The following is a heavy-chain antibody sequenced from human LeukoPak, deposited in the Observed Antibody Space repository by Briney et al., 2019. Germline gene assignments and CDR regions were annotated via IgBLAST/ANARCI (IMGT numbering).Heavy chain of an antibody. Sequence: GGSLRLSCVASGFTFSSYAMSWVRQAPGKGLEWVSAISGSGDSTYYGDSVKGRFTISRDNSKNTLYLQMNSLRAEDTAVYYCAKTRPLDSSSWSHGDYWGQGTLVTVSS. V-gene: IGHV3-23*01. CDR3: AKTRPLDSSSWSHGDY. J-gene: IGHJ4*02. D-gene: IGHD6-13*01. CDR1: GFTFSSYA. CDR2: ISGSGDST.